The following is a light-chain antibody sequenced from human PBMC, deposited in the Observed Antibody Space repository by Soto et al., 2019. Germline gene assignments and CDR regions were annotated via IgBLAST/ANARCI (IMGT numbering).Light chain of an antibody. V-gene: IGKV1-5*01. CDR1: QSISTW. CDR2: YAS. J-gene: IGKJ1*01. CDR3: QQYNRDSWT. Sequence: DIQMTQSPSSLSASVGDRVTITCRASQSISTWLAWYQQKPGKAPNLLIYYASTVESGVPSRFSGSGSGTEFTLTISVLQPDDFATYDFQQYNRDSWTFGQGTKVEIK.